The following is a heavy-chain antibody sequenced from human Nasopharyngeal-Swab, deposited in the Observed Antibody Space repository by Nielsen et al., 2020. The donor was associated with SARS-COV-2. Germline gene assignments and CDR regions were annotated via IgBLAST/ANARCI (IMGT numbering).Heavy chain of an antibody. D-gene: IGHD3-16*02. J-gene: IGHJ4*02. CDR3: ARESPHDYVWGSYRYTLSFDY. Sequence: WVRQAPGQGLEWMGRINPNSGGTNYAQKFQGRVTMARDTSISTAYMELSRPRSDDTAVYYCARESPHDYVWGSYRYTLSFDYWGQGTLVTVSS. V-gene: IGHV1-2*06. CDR2: INPNSGGT.